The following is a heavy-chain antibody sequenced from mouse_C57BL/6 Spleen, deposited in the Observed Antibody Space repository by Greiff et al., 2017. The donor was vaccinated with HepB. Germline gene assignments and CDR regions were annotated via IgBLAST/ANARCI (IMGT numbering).Heavy chain of an antibody. CDR2: INPNNGGT. J-gene: IGHJ1*03. Sequence: GPELVKPGASVKMSCKASGYTFTDYNMHWVKQSHGKSLEWIGYINPNNGGTSYNQKFKGKATLTVNKSSSTAYMELRSLTSEDSAVYYCARDYGSSYGYFDVWGTGTTVTVSS. CDR1: GYTFTDYN. V-gene: IGHV1-22*01. D-gene: IGHD1-1*01. CDR3: ARDYGSSYGYFDV.